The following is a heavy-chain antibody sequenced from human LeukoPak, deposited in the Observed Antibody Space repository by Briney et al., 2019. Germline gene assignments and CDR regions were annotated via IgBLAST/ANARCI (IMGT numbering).Heavy chain of an antibody. CDR3: ARGFSSSWYSPDY. J-gene: IGHJ4*02. CDR2: IGSSGTYI. V-gene: IGHV3-21*06. Sequence: MAGGSLRLSCAASGFIFSDYGMTWVRQAPGKGLEWVSSIGSSGTYIYYADSVKGRFTISRDNAKNSLYLQMNSLRVEDTAVYFCARGFSSSWYSPDYWGQGTLITVSA. D-gene: IGHD6-13*01. CDR1: GFIFSDYG.